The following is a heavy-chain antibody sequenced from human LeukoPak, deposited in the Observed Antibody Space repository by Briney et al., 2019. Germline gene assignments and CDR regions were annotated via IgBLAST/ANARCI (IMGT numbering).Heavy chain of an antibody. Sequence: SQTLSLTCAISGDSVSSNSAAWNWIRQSPSRGLEWLGRTYYRSKWYNDYAISVKSRISINADTSKNQFSLQLNSVTPEDTAVYYCVRDRRSSDYYGGVDYWGQGTLVTVSS. V-gene: IGHV6-1*01. J-gene: IGHJ4*02. D-gene: IGHD4-23*01. CDR2: TYYRSKWYN. CDR1: GDSVSSNSAA. CDR3: VRDRRSSDYYGGVDY.